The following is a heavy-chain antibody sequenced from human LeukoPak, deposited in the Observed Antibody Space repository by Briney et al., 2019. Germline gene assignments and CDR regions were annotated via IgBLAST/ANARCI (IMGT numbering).Heavy chain of an antibody. J-gene: IGHJ6*03. CDR2: IYYSGST. D-gene: IGHD3-3*01. CDR3: ARVEHRITIFGVVTPGYYYYMDV. CDR1: GGSISSYY. V-gene: IGHV4-59*01. Sequence: SETLSLTCTVSGGSISSYYWSWIRQPPGKGLEWIGYIYYSGSTNYNPSLKSRVTISVDTSKNQFSLKLSSVTAADTAVYYCARVEHRITIFGVVTPGYYYYMDVWGKGTTVTVSS.